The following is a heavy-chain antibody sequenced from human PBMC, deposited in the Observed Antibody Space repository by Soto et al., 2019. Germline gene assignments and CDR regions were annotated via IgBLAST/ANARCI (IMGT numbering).Heavy chain of an antibody. CDR3: ARDMRVVPSRSVAGNNGHPGGGCGY. V-gene: IGHV4-38-2*02. CDR1: GDSISGGYF. CDR2: IFHSGST. Sequence: TLSLTCSVSGDSISGGYFWGWIRQPPGKGLEWIGSIFHSGSTYYNPSLKSRVTISVDTSRNQFSLKLASVTAADTAVYYCARDMRVVPSRSVAGNNGHPGGGCGYWGHGTQVTVSS. J-gene: IGHJ4*01. D-gene: IGHD2-21*01.